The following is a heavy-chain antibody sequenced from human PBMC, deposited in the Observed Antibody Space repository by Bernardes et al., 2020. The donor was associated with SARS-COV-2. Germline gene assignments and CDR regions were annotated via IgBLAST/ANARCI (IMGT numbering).Heavy chain of an antibody. CDR2: INHSGST. CDR1: GESFSGYQ. Sequence: SGSLRLTCAVYGESFSGYQWTWMRQPPGKGLEWIWPINHSGSTNYNPSPKSRVTLSLDTSKNQFSLNLRSLTAADTAVSYCARGRDSVNMILVAIGFTVYCDDWGQGTLCTVSS. V-gene: IGHV4-34*01. D-gene: IGHD2-8*02. J-gene: IGHJ4*02. CDR3: ARGRDSVNMILVAIGFTVYCDD.